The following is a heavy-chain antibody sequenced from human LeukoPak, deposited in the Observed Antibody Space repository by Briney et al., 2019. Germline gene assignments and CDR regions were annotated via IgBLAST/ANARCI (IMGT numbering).Heavy chain of an antibody. CDR3: ARDIRAAAGAKYYYGMDV. V-gene: IGHV3-74*01. J-gene: IGHJ6*02. CDR1: GLTFSNAW. CDR2: INSDGSST. Sequence: GGSLRLSCSVSGLTFSNAWMHWVRQAPGKGLVWVSRINSDGSSTSYADSVKGRFTISRDNAKNTLYLQMNSLRAEDTAVYYCARDIRAAAGAKYYYGMDVWGQGTTVTVSS. D-gene: IGHD6-13*01.